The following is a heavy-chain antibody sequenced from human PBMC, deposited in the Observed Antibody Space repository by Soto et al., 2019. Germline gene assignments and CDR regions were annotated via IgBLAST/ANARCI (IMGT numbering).Heavy chain of an antibody. CDR2: ISYDGSNK. D-gene: IGHD1-1*01. V-gene: IGHV3-30*18. CDR3: AKGANTQLYYFDY. CDR1: GFTFSSYG. Sequence: QVQLVESGGGVVQPGRSLRLSCAASGFTFSSYGMHWVRQAPGKGLEWVAVISYDGSNKYYADSVKGRFTISRDNSKNTLYLQMNSLRAKDTAVYYCAKGANTQLYYFDYWGQGTLVTVSS. J-gene: IGHJ4*02.